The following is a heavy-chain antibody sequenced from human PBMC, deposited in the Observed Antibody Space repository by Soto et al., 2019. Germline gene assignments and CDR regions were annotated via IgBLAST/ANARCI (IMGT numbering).Heavy chain of an antibody. D-gene: IGHD6-19*01. CDR1: GYMFSNYA. V-gene: IGHV1-18*01. CDR2: INVYNGNT. CDR3: ARDLSSGWFDY. J-gene: IGHJ4*02. Sequence: QVQLVQSGGEVKRPGASVKVSCKASGYMFSNYAISWVRQTPGQGLEWMGWINVYNGNTNYAQKFQGRVTMATDTSTNTAYLGLRSLRSDDTAVYFCARDLSSGWFDYWGQGTLVIVSS.